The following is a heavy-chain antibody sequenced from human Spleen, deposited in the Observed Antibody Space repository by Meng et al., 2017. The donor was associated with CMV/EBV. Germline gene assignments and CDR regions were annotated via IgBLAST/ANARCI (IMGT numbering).Heavy chain of an antibody. CDR2: IGGQSNTI. CDR1: GFTISYYY. CDR3: ARDEGFGESLDY. V-gene: IGHV3-11*04. D-gene: IGHD3-10*01. J-gene: IGHJ4*02. Sequence: VASGFTISYYYMIWIRQTPEKGLEWISYIGGQSNTIYYANSVKGRFTVSRDNAKNSVYLQMTSLRVEDTAVYYCARDEGFGESLDYWGQGVLVTVSS.